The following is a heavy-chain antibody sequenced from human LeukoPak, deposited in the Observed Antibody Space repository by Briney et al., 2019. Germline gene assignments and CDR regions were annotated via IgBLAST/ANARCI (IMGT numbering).Heavy chain of an antibody. CDR2: VDPTDSST. V-gene: IGHV5-10-1*01. CDR3: ARGSGWTDY. Sequence: GESLRISCKGSGYTFTNNWISWVRQMPGKGLEWMGKVDPTDSSTYYSPSFQGHVTISADKSISTAYLQWSSLKASDTAIYYCARGSGWTDYWGQGTLVTASS. D-gene: IGHD6-19*01. J-gene: IGHJ4*02. CDR1: GYTFTNNW.